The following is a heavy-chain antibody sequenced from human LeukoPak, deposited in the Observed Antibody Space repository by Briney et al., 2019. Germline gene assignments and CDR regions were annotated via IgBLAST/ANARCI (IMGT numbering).Heavy chain of an antibody. Sequence: PGGSLRLSCSASGLTFSSYAMHWVRQAPGKGLEYVSAISSTGTYTYYADSVRGRFTISRDNSKNTLSLQMSSLRADDTAVYYCSGHSSGWYADWGQGTLVTVSS. CDR2: ISSTGTYT. D-gene: IGHD6-19*01. V-gene: IGHV3-64D*09. J-gene: IGHJ4*02. CDR3: SGHSSGWYAD. CDR1: GLTFSSYA.